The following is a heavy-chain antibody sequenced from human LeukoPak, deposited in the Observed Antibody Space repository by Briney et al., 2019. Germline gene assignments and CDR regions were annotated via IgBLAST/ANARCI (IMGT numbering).Heavy chain of an antibody. J-gene: IGHJ5*02. D-gene: IGHD2-15*01. CDR3: ARAGAVVDNWFDP. CDR1: GYTFNTYG. V-gene: IGHV1-18*01. CDR2: ISGYNDKT. Sequence: ASVKLSCNASGYTFNTYGITWVRQAPGQGLEWMVCISGYNDKTKYAQKLQDRVTMTTDTPTTTAYMEVRRLRSDDTAVYYCARAGAVVDNWFDPWGQGTLVTVS.